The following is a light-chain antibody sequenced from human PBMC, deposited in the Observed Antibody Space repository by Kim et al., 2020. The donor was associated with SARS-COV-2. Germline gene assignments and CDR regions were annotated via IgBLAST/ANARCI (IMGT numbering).Light chain of an antibody. Sequence: DIVMTQSPDSLAVSLGERATIKCKSSQSLLYTSNNMNYLTWYQQKPGQPPKLLIYWASTRESGVPDRFSGSGSGTDFTLTITSLQAEDVAVYYCQQYYTTPLTFGGGTKVDIK. V-gene: IGKV4-1*01. J-gene: IGKJ4*01. CDR1: QSLLYTSNNMNY. CDR2: WAS. CDR3: QQYYTTPLT.